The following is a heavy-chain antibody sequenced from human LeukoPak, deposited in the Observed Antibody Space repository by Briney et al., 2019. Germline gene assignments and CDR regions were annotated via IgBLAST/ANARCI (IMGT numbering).Heavy chain of an antibody. J-gene: IGHJ3*02. V-gene: IGHV3-11*04. CDR1: GFTFSDYY. Sequence: PGGSLRLSCAASGFTFSDYYMSWIRQAPGKGLEWVSYISSSGSTIYYADSVKGRFTISRDNSKNTLYLQMNSLRAEDTAVYYCAKIPYVDIVATTPVWYGRGDAFDIWGQGTMVTVSS. CDR2: ISSSGSTI. CDR3: AKIPYVDIVATTPVWYGRGDAFDI. D-gene: IGHD5-12*01.